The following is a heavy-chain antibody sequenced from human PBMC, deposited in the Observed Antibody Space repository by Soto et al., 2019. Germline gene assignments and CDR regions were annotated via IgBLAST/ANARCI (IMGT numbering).Heavy chain of an antibody. CDR3: ARDFGPVGVGATSPLLG. CDR1: GFTFSSYS. Sequence: GGSLRLSCAASGFTFSSYSMNWVRQAPGKGLEWVSSISSSSSYIYYADSVKGRFTISRDNAKNSLYLQMNSLRAEDTAVYYCARDFGPVGVGATSPLLGWGQGTLVTVSS. V-gene: IGHV3-21*01. D-gene: IGHD1-26*01. J-gene: IGHJ4*02. CDR2: ISSSSSYI.